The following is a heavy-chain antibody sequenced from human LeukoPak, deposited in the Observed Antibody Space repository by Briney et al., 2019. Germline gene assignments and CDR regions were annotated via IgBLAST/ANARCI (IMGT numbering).Heavy chain of an antibody. CDR2: ISSSSSYI. J-gene: IGHJ4*02. CDR1: GFTFSSYS. V-gene: IGHV3-21*01. CDR3: ARVGGSSWYGPLDY. D-gene: IGHD6-13*01. Sequence: GGSLRLSCAASGFTFSSYSMNWVRQAPGKGLEWVSSISSSSSYIYYADSVKGRFTISRDNAKNSLYLQMNSLRAEDTAVYYCARVGGSSWYGPLDYWGQGTLVTVSS.